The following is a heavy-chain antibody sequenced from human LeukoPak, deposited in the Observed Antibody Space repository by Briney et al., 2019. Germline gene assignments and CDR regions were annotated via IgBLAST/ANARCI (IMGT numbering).Heavy chain of an antibody. CDR2: INHSGNT. J-gene: IGHJ4*02. V-gene: IGHV4-34*01. CDR3: ARAYFSSSSCYFDY. Sequence: SETLSLTCAVYGGSFSGYYWSWIRQAPGKGLEWIGEINHSGNTNYNPSLKSRVTISVDTSKNQFSLKLSSVTAADTAVYFCARAYFSSSSCYFDYWGQGTLVTVSS. CDR1: GGSFSGYY. D-gene: IGHD2-15*01.